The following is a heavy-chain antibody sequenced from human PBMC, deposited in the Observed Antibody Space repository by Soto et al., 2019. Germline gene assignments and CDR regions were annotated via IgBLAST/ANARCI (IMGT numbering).Heavy chain of an antibody. CDR1: GGSISISSYY. Sequence: SETLSLTCSVSGGSISISSYYWGWVRQPPGKGLGWTASMYYSGGTYYTPSLKSRATISVDKSKNQFSLKLASATAADTAVYYCARLDRFLEYFNHWGQGTLVTVSS. J-gene: IGHJ1*01. V-gene: IGHV4-39*01. D-gene: IGHD3-3*01. CDR3: ARLDRFLEYFNH. CDR2: MYYSGGT.